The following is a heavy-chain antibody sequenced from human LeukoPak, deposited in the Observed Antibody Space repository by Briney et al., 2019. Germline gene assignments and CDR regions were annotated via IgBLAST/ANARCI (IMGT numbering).Heavy chain of an antibody. Sequence: GGSLRLSCAASGFTVSSNYMSWVRQAPGKGLEWVSTVTSSADATHYADSVKGRFTISRDNSKNTLYLQMNSLRAEDTAVYYCAAYSSCDYWGQGTLVTVSS. J-gene: IGHJ4*02. D-gene: IGHD6-6*01. CDR3: AAYSSCDY. CDR2: TSSADAT. CDR1: GFTVSSNY. V-gene: IGHV3-53*01.